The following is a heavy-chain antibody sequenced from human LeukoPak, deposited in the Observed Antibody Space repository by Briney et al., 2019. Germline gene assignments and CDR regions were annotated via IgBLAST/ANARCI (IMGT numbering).Heavy chain of an antibody. CDR3: ARAVATITPFDY. CDR1: GFTFTSYY. CDR2: INPSGGST. Sequence: GGSLRLSCAASGFTFTSYYMHWVRQAPGQGLEWMGIINPSGGSTSYAQKFQGRVTMTRDTSTSTVYMELSSLRSEDTAVYYCARAVATITPFDYWGQGTLVTVSS. J-gene: IGHJ4*02. D-gene: IGHD5-12*01. V-gene: IGHV1-46*01.